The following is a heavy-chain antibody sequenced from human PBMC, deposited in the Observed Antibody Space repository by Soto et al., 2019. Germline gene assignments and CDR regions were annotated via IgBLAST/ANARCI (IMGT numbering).Heavy chain of an antibody. J-gene: IGHJ3*02. CDR2: INAGNGNT. D-gene: IGHD5-12*01. V-gene: IGHV1-3*01. CDR1: GYTFTSYA. CDR3: ARDPGERGYDFSFDI. Sequence: ASVKVSCKASGYTFTSYAMHWVRQAPGQRLEWMGWINAGNGNTKYSQKFQGRVTITRDTSASTAYMELSSLRSEDTAVYYCARDPGERGYDFSFDIWGQGTMVTVSS.